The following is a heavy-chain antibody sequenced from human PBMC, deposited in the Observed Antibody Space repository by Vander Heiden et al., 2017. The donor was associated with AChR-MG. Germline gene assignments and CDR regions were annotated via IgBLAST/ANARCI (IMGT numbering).Heavy chain of an antibody. D-gene: IGHD2-15*01. CDR3: ARVGGMFDY. V-gene: IGHV3-30-3*01. J-gene: IGHJ4*01. CDR1: GFTFSSYA. Sequence: QVQLVESGGGVVQPGRSLRLSCAASGFTFSSYAMHGVRQAPGKGLEWVAVISYDGSKKDDADSVKGRFTISRDNSKNTMYMKMNSLRAEDTAVDDCARVGGMFDYWGHVTLVTVSS. CDR2: ISYDGSKK.